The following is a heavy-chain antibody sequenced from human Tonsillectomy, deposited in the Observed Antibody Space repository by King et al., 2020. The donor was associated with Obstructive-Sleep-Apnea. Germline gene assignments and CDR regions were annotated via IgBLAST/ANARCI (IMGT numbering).Heavy chain of an antibody. CDR1: GGSISSGDYY. CDR3: ARGGRGSSWYDDDYYYYGMDV. J-gene: IGHJ6*02. CDR2: IYYSGST. V-gene: IGHV4-30-4*01. Sequence: VQLQESGPGLVNPSQTLSLTCTVSGGSISSGDYYWSWIRQPPGKGLEWIGYIYYSGSTYYNPSLKSRVTISVDTSKNQFSLKLSSVTAADTAVYYCARGGRGSSWYDDDYYYYGMDVWGQGTTVTVSS. D-gene: IGHD6-13*01.